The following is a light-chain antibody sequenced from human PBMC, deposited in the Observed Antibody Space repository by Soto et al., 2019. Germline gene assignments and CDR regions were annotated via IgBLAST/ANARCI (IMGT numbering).Light chain of an antibody. V-gene: IGLV2-14*01. Sequence: QSALTQPASVSGSPGQSITISCTGTSGDIGRYNRVSWYQQHPGKAPKLIIYEVTDRPSGVSNRFSGSKSGNTASLTISGLQAEDEAEYYRSSDPNINPGAFVFPTGTQLTVL. CDR2: EVT. CDR3: SSDPNINPGAFV. J-gene: IGLJ1*01. CDR1: SGDIGRYNR.